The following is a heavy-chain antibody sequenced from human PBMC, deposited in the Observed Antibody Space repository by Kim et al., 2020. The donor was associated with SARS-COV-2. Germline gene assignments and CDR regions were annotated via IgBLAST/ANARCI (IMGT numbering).Heavy chain of an antibody. CDR1: GFTFSSYW. J-gene: IGHJ4*02. V-gene: IGHV3-74*01. CDR2: INSDGGTT. CDR3: ASRRYTGTYYYFDY. Sequence: GGSLRLSCAASGFTFSSYWMHWVRQAPGKGLVWVSRINSDGGTTSYADSVQGRFTISRDNAQSTLYLQMNSLRAEDTAVYYCASRRYTGTYYYFDYWGQGSLVTVSS. D-gene: IGHD1-26*01.